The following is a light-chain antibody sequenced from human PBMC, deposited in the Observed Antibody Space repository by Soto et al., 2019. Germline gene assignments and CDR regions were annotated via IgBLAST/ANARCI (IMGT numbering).Light chain of an antibody. CDR2: KAS. J-gene: IGKJ4*01. CDR3: QQYNSYSLT. CDR1: QSISSW. Sequence: DIQMTQSPSTLSASVGDRVTITCRASQSISSWLAWYQQKPGKAPKLLIYKASSLESGVPSRFSCSGSGTEFTLTISSRQPDDFATYYCQQYNSYSLTFGGGTKVEIK. V-gene: IGKV1-5*03.